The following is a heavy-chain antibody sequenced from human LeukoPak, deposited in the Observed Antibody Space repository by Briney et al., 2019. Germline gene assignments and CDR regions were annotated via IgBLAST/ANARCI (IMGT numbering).Heavy chain of an antibody. CDR2: ISWNSGSI. Sequence: PGRSLRLSCAASGFTFDDYAMHWVRQAPGKGLEWVSGISWNSGSIGYADSVKGRFTISRDNAKNSLYLQMNSLRAEDTALYYCAKDMFSGRLDNDAFDIWGQGTMVTVSS. V-gene: IGHV3-9*01. CDR3: AKDMFSGRLDNDAFDI. CDR1: GFTFDDYA. D-gene: IGHD3-10*01. J-gene: IGHJ3*02.